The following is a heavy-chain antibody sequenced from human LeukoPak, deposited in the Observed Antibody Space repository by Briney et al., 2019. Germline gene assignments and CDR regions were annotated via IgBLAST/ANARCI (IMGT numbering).Heavy chain of an antibody. D-gene: IGHD6-13*01. Sequence: GGSLRLSCSASGFTFSGYAMHWVRQAPGKGLEYVSAIISNGESTYYSDSVKDRFTISRDNSKNTLYLQMSSLRPEDTAVYYCLKIASTWYLFDYWGQGTLVTVSS. CDR3: LKIASTWYLFDY. J-gene: IGHJ4*02. V-gene: IGHV3-64*03. CDR1: GFTFSGYA. CDR2: IISNGEST.